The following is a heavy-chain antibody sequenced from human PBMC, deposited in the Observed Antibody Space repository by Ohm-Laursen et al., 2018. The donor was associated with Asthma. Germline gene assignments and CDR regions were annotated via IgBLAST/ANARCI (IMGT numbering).Heavy chain of an antibody. Sequence: SLRLSCAASGFTFSSYGMHWVRQAPGKGLEWVAVIWYDGSNKYYADSVTGRFTISRDNSKNTLYLQMNSLRAEDTAVYYCARDTSYGDHNWFDPWGQGTLVTVSS. CDR2: IWYDGSNK. CDR3: ARDTSYGDHNWFDP. J-gene: IGHJ5*02. CDR1: GFTFSSYG. D-gene: IGHD4-17*01. V-gene: IGHV3-33*01.